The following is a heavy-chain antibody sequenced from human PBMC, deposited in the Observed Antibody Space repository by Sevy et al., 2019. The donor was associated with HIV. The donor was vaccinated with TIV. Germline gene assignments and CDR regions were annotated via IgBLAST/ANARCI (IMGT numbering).Heavy chain of an antibody. CDR3: ARDRRGGYCSGGSCYSYGMDV. V-gene: IGHV3-7*03. Sequence: GGSLRLSCAASGFTFSSYWMSWVRQAPGKGLEWVANIKQDGSEKYYVDSVKGRFTISRDNAKNSLYLQMNSLRAEDTAVYYCARDRRGGYCSGGSCYSYGMDVWGQGTTVIVSS. CDR2: IKQDGSEK. CDR1: GFTFSSYW. D-gene: IGHD2-15*01. J-gene: IGHJ6*02.